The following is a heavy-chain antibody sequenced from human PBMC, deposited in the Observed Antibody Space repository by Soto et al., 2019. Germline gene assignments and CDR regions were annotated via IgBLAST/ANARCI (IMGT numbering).Heavy chain of an antibody. CDR3: ARTSITIFGVVTTSPPYYYGMDV. Sequence: ASVKVSCKASGGTFSSYGISWVRQAPGQGLEWMGGIIPIFGTENYAQKFQGRVTITADESTSTAYMELSSMRSEDTAVYYCARTSITIFGVVTTSPPYYYGMDVWGQGTTVTVSS. J-gene: IGHJ6*02. CDR1: GGTFSSYG. D-gene: IGHD3-3*01. CDR2: IIPIFGTE. V-gene: IGHV1-69*13.